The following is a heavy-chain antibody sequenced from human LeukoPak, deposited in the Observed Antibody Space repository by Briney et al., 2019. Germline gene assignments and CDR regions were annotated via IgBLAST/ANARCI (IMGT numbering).Heavy chain of an antibody. D-gene: IGHD3-10*01. CDR3: ARQYGSGSYYNWFDP. CDR1: GGSISSGDYY. CDR2: IYYSGST. Sequence: SETLSPTCTVSGGSISSGDYYWSWIRQPPGKGLEWIGYIYYSGSTYYNPSLKSRVTISVDTSKNQFSLKLSSVTAADTAVYYCARQYGSGSYYNWFDPWGQGTLVTVSS. J-gene: IGHJ5*02. V-gene: IGHV4-30-4*01.